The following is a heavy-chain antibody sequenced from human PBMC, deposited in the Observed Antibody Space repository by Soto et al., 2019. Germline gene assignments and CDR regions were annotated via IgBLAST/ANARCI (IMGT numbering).Heavy chain of an antibody. CDR1: GCSISSGDYY. D-gene: IGHD3-3*01. V-gene: IGHV4-31*03. Sequence: QVQLQESGPGLVKPSQTLSLTCTVSGCSISSGDYYWSWIRQHPGKGLEWIGYIYYSGSTYYNQSRKRRVTISVYTSKNQFSLKLSSVTAADTAVYYCARWWSGSRQGFDPWCQGTLVTVSS. J-gene: IGHJ5*02. CDR3: ARWWSGSRQGFDP. CDR2: IYYSGST.